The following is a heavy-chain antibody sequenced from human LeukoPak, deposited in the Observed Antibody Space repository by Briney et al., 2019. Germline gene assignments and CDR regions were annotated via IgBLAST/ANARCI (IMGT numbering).Heavy chain of an antibody. J-gene: IGHJ4*02. CDR2: ISGSGGST. V-gene: IGHV3-23*01. CDR1: GFTFSSYA. CDR3: AKDGTGTTSPLNFDY. Sequence: GGSLRLSCAASGFTFSSYAMSWVRQAPGKGLEWVSAISGSGGSTYYADSVKGRFTISRDNSKNTLYLQMNSQRAEDTAVYYCAKDGTGTTSPLNFDYWGQGTLVTVSS. D-gene: IGHD1-7*01.